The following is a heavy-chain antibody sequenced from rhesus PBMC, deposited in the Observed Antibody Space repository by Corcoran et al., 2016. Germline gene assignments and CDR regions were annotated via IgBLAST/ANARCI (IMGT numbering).Heavy chain of an antibody. CDR3: ATGGGLAAAYFDY. CDR1: GYTFTAYS. CDR2: VDPEDGEA. J-gene: IGHJ4*01. Sequence: EVQLVQSGAEGKKPGASGKISCKASGYTFTAYSLHWGRQAHGKGLEWMGRVDPEDGEAIHAQKFQDRVTITADTSTDTAYMELSSLRSEDTAVYYCATGGGLAAAYFDYWGQGVLVTVSS. D-gene: IGHD6-31*01. V-gene: IGHV1-111*02.